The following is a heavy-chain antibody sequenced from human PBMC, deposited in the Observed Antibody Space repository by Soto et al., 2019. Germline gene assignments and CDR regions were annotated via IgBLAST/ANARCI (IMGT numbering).Heavy chain of an antibody. V-gene: IGHV3-73*01. CDR3: ARDAWLRFGGGYYYYGMDV. CDR2: IRSKANSYAT. CDR1: GFTFSGSA. D-gene: IGHD5-12*01. Sequence: PGGSLRLSCAASGFTFSGSAMHWVRQASGKGLEWVGRIRSKANSYATAYAASVKGRFTISRDDSKNTAYLQMNSLKTEDTAVYYCARDAWLRFGGGYYYYGMDVWGQGTTVTVSS. J-gene: IGHJ6*02.